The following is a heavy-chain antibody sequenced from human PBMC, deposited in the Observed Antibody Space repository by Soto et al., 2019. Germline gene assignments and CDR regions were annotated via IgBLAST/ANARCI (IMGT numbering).Heavy chain of an antibody. CDR2: IYSGGST. CDR3: EISRGSSDN. D-gene: IGHD2-2*01. V-gene: IGHV3-66*01. Sequence: EVQLVESGGGLVQPGGSLRLSCAASGFTVSSNYMSWVRQAPGKGLEWVSVIYSGGSTYYADSVKGRFTISRDNSKNTLYLQMTSLRDDDTAVYYCEISRGSSDNWGQGTLVTVSS. J-gene: IGHJ4*02. CDR1: GFTVSSNY.